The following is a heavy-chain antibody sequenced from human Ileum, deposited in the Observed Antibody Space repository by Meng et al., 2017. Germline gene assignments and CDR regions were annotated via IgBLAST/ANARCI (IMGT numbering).Heavy chain of an antibody. CDR1: GFTVSCKY. CDR2: TYFGAGT. J-gene: IGHJ4*02. Sequence: EVALLGAGAGLSQPGGSLSLSCAVSGFTVSCKYMGWVRQSPGKGLEWVAVTYFGAGTYYADSVRGRFTLSRDDSKDTVHLQMNSLRVDDTAVYYCARVSGSPLLWFWGQGTLVTVSS. V-gene: IGHV3-53*01. CDR3: ARVSGSPLLWF. D-gene: IGHD3-10*01.